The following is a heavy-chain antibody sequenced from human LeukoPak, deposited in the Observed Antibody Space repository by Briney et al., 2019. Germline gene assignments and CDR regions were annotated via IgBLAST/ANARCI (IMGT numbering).Heavy chain of an antibody. V-gene: IGHV5-10-1*01. CDR1: GYSFTYW. CDR2: IDPGYSNM. D-gene: IGHD3-10*01. Sequence: GESLKISFTGSGYSFTYWITGVRQMPGKGLEWMGTIDPGYSNMKNYNPSLEGHVTISVDKSINTVYLQWSSLKASDSAMYYCATGSSGGYSHWGQGTLVTVSS. CDR3: ATGSSGGYSH. J-gene: IGHJ4*02.